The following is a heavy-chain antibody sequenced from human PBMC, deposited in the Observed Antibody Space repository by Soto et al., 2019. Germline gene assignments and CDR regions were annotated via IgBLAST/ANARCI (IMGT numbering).Heavy chain of an antibody. CDR1: GYTFTSYY. CDR2: INPSGGST. CDR3: ARGARYGDLPNWFDP. D-gene: IGHD4-17*01. J-gene: IGHJ5*02. Sequence: GASVKVSCKASGYTFTSYYMHWVRQAPGQGLEWMGIINPSGGSTSYAQKFQGRVTMTRDTSTSTVYMGLSSLRSEDTAVYYCARGARYGDLPNWFDPWGQGTLVTVSS. V-gene: IGHV1-46*01.